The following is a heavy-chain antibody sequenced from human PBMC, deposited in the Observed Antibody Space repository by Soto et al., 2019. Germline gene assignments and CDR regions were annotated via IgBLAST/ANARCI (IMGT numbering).Heavy chain of an antibody. V-gene: IGHV3-48*01. D-gene: IGHD3-10*01. J-gene: IGHJ4*02. CDR2: ISSSSSTI. CDR3: AGEVGYYGSGRTLDY. CDR1: GFTFSSYS. Sequence: EVQLVESGGGLVQPGGSLRLSCAASGFTFSSYSMNWVRQAPGKGLEWVSYISSSSSTIYYADSVKGRFTISRDNAKNSLYLQMNSMRAEDTAVYYCAGEVGYYGSGRTLDYWGQGTLVTVSS.